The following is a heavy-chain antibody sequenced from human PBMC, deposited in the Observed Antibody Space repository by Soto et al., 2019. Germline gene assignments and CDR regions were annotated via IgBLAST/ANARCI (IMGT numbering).Heavy chain of an antibody. D-gene: IGHD4-17*01. CDR1: GFTFRSYG. Sequence: GGSLRLSCAASGFTFRSYGMHWVRQAPGRGLEWVAGISYDGSEKYYADSVKGRFTISRDNSKNTLYLQMNSLRAEDTAVFYCAKAYATTALDYWGQGTLVTVSS. CDR3: AKAYATTALDY. V-gene: IGHV3-30*18. CDR2: ISYDGSEK. J-gene: IGHJ4*02.